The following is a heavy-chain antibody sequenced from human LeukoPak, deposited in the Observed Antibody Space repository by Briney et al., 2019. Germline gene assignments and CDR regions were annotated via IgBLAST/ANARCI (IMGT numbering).Heavy chain of an antibody. CDR2: IYYSGST. CDR1: GGSMSPYH. CDR3: ARAVSGRFDY. V-gene: IGHV4-59*08. Sequence: PSETLSLTCTVSGGSMSPYHWGWIRQPPGKGLEWTGYIYYSGSTNYNPSLKSRVTISVDTSKNQFSLKLSSVTAAVTAIYYCARAVSGRFDYWGQGTLVTVSS. J-gene: IGHJ4*02. D-gene: IGHD6-19*01.